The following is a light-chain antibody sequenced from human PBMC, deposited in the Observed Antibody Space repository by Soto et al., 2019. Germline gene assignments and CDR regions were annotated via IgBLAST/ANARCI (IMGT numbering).Light chain of an antibody. CDR1: QSVSSSY. Sequence: EIVLTQSPGTLSLSPGERATLSCRASQSVSSSYLAWYQQKPGQAPRLLIYGASSRATGIADRFSGSGSGPDFTLTISRLEPGDFAVYYCQRYGSSPPTWTVVQGTKVEIK. V-gene: IGKV3-20*01. CDR3: QRYGSSPPTWT. CDR2: GAS. J-gene: IGKJ1*01.